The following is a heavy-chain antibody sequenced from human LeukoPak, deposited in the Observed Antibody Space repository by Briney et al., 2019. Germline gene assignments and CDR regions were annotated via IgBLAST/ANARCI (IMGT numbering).Heavy chain of an antibody. V-gene: IGHV3-48*04. Sequence: QPGGSLRLSCAGSGFIFSSYSMNWVRQAPGKGLEWVSYISSSGSTIYYADSVKGRFTISRDNAKNSLYLQMNSLRAEDTAVYYCAELGITMIGGVWGKGTTVTISS. CDR2: ISSSGSTI. CDR1: GFIFSSYS. J-gene: IGHJ6*04. D-gene: IGHD3-10*02. CDR3: AELGITMIGGV.